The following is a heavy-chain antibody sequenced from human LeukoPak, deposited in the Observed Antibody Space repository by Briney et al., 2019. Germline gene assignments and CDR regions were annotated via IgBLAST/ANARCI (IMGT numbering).Heavy chain of an antibody. Sequence: PGGSLRLSCAASGFTFSSYSMNWVRQAPGKGLEWVSSISSSSSYIYYADSVKGRFTISRDNSKNTLYLQMNSLRAEDTAVYYCAREERGYDKYYYYYYMDVWGKGTTVTISS. CDR1: GFTFSSYS. V-gene: IGHV3-21*04. CDR2: ISSSSSYI. CDR3: AREERGYDKYYYYYYMDV. D-gene: IGHD5-12*01. J-gene: IGHJ6*03.